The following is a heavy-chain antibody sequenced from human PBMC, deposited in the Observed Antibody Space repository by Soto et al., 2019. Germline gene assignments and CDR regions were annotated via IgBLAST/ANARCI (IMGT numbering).Heavy chain of an antibody. CDR1: GGSLSSYF. Sequence: SETLSLTCTVSGGSLSSYFWGWMRQPPGKGLEWIVHISYSGSTNYNSSLKSRVSMSVDPSKNQDYLKLSSVTAADTDMYYCAREAAVRYFVDTIGYGMDIWGPGTPATVSS. J-gene: IGHJ6*02. V-gene: IGHV4-59*01. D-gene: IGHD3-9*01. CDR3: AREAAVRYFVDTIGYGMDI. CDR2: ISYSGST.